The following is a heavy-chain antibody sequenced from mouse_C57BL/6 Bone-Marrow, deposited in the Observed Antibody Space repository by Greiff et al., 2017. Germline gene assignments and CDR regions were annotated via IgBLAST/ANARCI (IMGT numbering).Heavy chain of an antibody. J-gene: IGHJ4*01. CDR3: ARDLYAMDY. Sequence: ELKLMESGGGLVKPGGSLKLSCATSGFTFSDYGMHWVRQAPEKGLEWVAYISSGSSTIYYADTVKGRFTISRDNAKNTLFLQMTSLRSEDTAMYYCARDLYAMDYWGQGTSVTVSS. CDR1: GFTFSDYG. V-gene: IGHV5-17*01. CDR2: ISSGSSTI.